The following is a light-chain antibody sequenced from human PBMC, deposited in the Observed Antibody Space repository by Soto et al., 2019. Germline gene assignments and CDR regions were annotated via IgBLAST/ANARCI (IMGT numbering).Light chain of an antibody. CDR1: RGHSSYA. CDR2: LNTDGSH. J-gene: IGLJ2*01. V-gene: IGLV4-69*01. Sequence: ALTQSPSASASLGASGKLNCTLTRGHSSYAIAWHQQQPEKGPRYLMRLNTDGSHNKGDAIPDRFSGSSSGAERYLTISSLQSEDEADYYCQTWGTGIHVVFGGGTKVTVL. CDR3: QTWGTGIHVV.